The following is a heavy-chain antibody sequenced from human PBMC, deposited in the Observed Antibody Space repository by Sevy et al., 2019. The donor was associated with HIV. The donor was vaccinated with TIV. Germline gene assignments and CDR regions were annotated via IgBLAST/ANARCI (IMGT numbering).Heavy chain of an antibody. Sequence: GGSLILSCAASGFTFSSYAMSWVRQAPGKGLERVSAISGSGGSTYYADSVKGRFTISRDNSKNTLYLQMNSLRAEDTAVYYCAKASPDCSGGSCYLLDYWGQGTLVTVSS. CDR2: ISGSGGST. V-gene: IGHV3-23*01. J-gene: IGHJ4*02. CDR1: GFTFSSYA. CDR3: AKASPDCSGGSCYLLDY. D-gene: IGHD2-15*01.